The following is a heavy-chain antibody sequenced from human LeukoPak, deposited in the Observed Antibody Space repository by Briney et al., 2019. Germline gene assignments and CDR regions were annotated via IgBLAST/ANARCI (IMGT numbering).Heavy chain of an antibody. V-gene: IGHV3-66*01. CDR1: GFTVSSNY. J-gene: IGHJ3*02. Sequence: GGSLRLSCAASGFTVSSNYMSWVRQAPGKGLEWVSVIYSGGSTYYADSVKGRFTISRDNSKNTLYLQMNSLRAEDTAVYYCAQNGYYYDSSGYPIDAFDIWGQGTTVTVSS. CDR3: AQNGYYYDSSGYPIDAFDI. CDR2: IYSGGST. D-gene: IGHD3-22*01.